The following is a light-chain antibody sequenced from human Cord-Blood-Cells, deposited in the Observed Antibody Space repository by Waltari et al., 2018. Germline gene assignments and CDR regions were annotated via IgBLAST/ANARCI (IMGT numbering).Light chain of an antibody. Sequence: QSALTQPASVSGSPGKSITISCTGTSSDDGSYKLVSWYQQHPGKAPKLMIYEVSKRPSGVSNRFSGSKSGNTASLTISGLQAEDEADYYCCSYAGSSTLVFGGGTKLTVL. J-gene: IGLJ2*01. CDR3: CSYAGSSTLV. V-gene: IGLV2-23*02. CDR2: EVS. CDR1: SSDDGSYKL.